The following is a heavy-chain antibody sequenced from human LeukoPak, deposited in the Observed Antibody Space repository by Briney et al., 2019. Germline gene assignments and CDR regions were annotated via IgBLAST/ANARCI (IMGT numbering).Heavy chain of an antibody. V-gene: IGHV3-74*01. CDR3: ARGFTIFGVVNDGFDI. CDR1: EFTFSNYR. J-gene: IGHJ3*02. D-gene: IGHD3-3*01. Sequence: PGGSLRLSCAASEFTFSNYRMHWVRQAPGKGLVWVSRINSDGSSTSYADSVKGRFTISRDNAKNTLYLQMNSLRVEDTAVYYCARGFTIFGVVNDGFDIWGQGTTVTVSS. CDR2: INSDGSST.